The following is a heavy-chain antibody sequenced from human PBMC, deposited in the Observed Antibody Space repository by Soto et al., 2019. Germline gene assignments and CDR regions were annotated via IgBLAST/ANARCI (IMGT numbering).Heavy chain of an antibody. V-gene: IGHV3-15*01. CDR3: TTDHDYVWGSSNPFDY. D-gene: IGHD3-16*01. CDR1: GFTFSNAW. J-gene: IGHJ4*02. CDR2: IKSKTDGGTT. Sequence: LRLSCAASGFTFSNAWMSWVRQAPGKGLEWVGRIKSKTDGGTTDYAAPVKGRFTISRDDSKNTLYLQMNSLKTEDTAVYYCTTDHDYVWGSSNPFDYWGQGTLVTVSS.